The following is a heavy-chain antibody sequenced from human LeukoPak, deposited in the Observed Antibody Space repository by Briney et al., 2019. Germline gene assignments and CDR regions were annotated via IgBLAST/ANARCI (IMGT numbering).Heavy chain of an antibody. J-gene: IGHJ4*02. CDR3: AKDDRRFLERLPFDY. D-gene: IGHD3-3*01. CDR1: GFTFSSYG. CDR2: IRYDGSNK. Sequence: GGSLRLSCAASGFTFSSYGMHWVRQAPGKGLEWVAFIRYDGSNKYYADSVKGRFTISRDNSKNTLYLQMNSLRAEDTAVYYCAKDDRRFLERLPFDYWGQGTLVTVSS. V-gene: IGHV3-30*02.